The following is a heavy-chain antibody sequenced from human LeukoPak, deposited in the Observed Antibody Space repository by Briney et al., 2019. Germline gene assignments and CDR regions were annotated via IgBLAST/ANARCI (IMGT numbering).Heavy chain of an antibody. CDR3: ARGAPRGERLGWFDP. D-gene: IGHD1-26*01. CDR2: IYYSGST. V-gene: IGHV4-39*01. J-gene: IGHJ5*02. CDR1: GGSISSSTYY. Sequence: SETLSLTRTVPGGSISSSTYYWGWIRQPPGKGLEWLGRIYYSGSTYYNPSLKSRFTISVDTSKNQFSLKLSSVTAADTAVYYCARGAPRGERLGWFDPWGQGTLVTVSS.